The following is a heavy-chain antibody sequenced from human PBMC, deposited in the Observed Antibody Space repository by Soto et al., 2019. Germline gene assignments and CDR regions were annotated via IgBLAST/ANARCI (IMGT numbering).Heavy chain of an antibody. CDR1: GYSIISVSY. CDR3: ARVWYYYGMDV. D-gene: IGHD3-16*01. CDR2: IYHSGST. J-gene: IGHJ6*02. V-gene: IGHV4-38-2*01. Sequence: SDALSLSCAISGYSIISVSYWGWIRHPPGTGLEWIGSIYHSGSTYYNPYLKSPVTISLDTSKNQFSLKLSSVPAPDTAVYYCARVWYYYGMDVWGQGTTVT.